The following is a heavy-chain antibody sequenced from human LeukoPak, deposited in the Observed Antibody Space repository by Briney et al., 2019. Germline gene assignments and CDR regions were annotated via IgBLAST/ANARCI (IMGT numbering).Heavy chain of an antibody. Sequence: LSGGSLRLSCAASGFPFSSYGMHWVRQTPGKGLEWVAVVSYDGSNKFYADSVKGRFTISRDNSKNTLYLQMNSLRVEDTAVYYCARDRYGDYAAAGDLTPGADYWGQGTLVTVSS. J-gene: IGHJ4*02. CDR1: GFPFSSYG. CDR2: VSYDGSNK. D-gene: IGHD4-17*01. CDR3: ARDRYGDYAAAGDLTPGADY. V-gene: IGHV3-30*03.